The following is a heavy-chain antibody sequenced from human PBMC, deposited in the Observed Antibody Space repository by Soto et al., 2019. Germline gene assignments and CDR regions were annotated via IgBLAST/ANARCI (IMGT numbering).Heavy chain of an antibody. V-gene: IGHV1-18*01. J-gene: IGHJ5*01. CDR2: ISAYNGNT. Sequence: ASVTVSFTASGYTLTSAGTRWVRQAPGQGLEWMGWISAYNGNTDYAQKLQGRVTMTTDTSTSTAYMELRSLRSDDTAVYYCARRVNWFDSWGQGTQVTVSS. CDR1: GYTLTSAG. CDR3: ARRVNWFDS.